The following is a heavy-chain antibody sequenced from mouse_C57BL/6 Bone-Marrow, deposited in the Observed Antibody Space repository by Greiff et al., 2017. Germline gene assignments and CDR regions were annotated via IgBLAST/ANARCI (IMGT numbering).Heavy chain of an antibody. D-gene: IGHD2-1*01. CDR1: GYTFTSYW. CDR2: IYPGSGST. V-gene: IGHV1-55*01. J-gene: IGHJ4*01. Sequence: QVQLQQPGAELVKPGASVKMSCKASGYTFTSYWITWVKQRPGQGLEWIGDIYPGSGSTNYNEKFKSKATLTVVTSSSTAYMQLSSLTSEDSAVYYCARDGNYPHYYAMDYWGQGTSVTVSS. CDR3: ARDGNYPHYYAMDY.